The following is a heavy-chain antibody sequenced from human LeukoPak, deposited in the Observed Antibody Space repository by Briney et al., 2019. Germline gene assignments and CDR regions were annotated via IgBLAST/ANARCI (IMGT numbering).Heavy chain of an antibody. CDR1: GFSFTNAW. D-gene: IGHD5-24*01. CDR3: TTVGYNSPHAS. CDR2: IKSKSDGGTA. V-gene: IGHV3-15*07. J-gene: IGHJ5*02. Sequence: PGGSLRLSCAASGFSFTNAWMSWVRQAPGTGLQWVGRIKSKSDGGTAEYAAPGKGRFTISRDDSKNTLYLQMNSLKTEDTAVYYCTTVGYNSPHASWGQGTLFTFSS.